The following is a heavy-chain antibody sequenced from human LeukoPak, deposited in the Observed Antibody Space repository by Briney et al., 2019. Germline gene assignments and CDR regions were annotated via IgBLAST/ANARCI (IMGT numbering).Heavy chain of an antibody. V-gene: IGHV4-39*01. J-gene: IGHJ6*03. CDR1: GGSISSSSYY. CDR2: IYYSGST. Sequence: SETLSLTCTVSGGSISSSSYYWGWIRQPPGKGLEWIGSIYYSGSTYYNPSLKSRVTISVDTSKNQFSLKLSSVTAADTAVYYCERREQQLGELYYYYYMDVWGKGTTVTVSS. D-gene: IGHD6-13*01. CDR3: ERREQQLGELYYYYYMDV.